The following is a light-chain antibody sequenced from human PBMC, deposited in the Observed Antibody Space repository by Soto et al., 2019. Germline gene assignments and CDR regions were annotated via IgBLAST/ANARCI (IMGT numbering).Light chain of an antibody. V-gene: IGKV1-5*03. CDR3: QQYNSYRWT. Sequence: DIQMTQSPSTLSASVGDRVTITCRASQSISSWLAWYQQKPGKAPKLLINKASSLESGVPSRFSGSGSGTEFTLPISSLQPDDFATYYCQQYNSYRWTFGQGTKVEIK. CDR1: QSISSW. CDR2: KAS. J-gene: IGKJ1*01.